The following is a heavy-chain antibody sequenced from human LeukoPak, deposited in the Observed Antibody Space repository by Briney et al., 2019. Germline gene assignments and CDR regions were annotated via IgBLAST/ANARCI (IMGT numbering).Heavy chain of an antibody. CDR3: ARDEYSSGWY. D-gene: IGHD6-19*01. J-gene: IGHJ1*01. V-gene: IGHV3-21*01. Sequence: GGSLRLSCAASGFIFSSYSMNWVRQAPEKGLEWVSSISSSSSYIYYADSVKGRFTNSRDNAKNSLYLQMNSLRAEDTAVYYCARDEYSSGWYLGQGTLVTVSS. CDR1: GFIFSSYS. CDR2: ISSSSSYI.